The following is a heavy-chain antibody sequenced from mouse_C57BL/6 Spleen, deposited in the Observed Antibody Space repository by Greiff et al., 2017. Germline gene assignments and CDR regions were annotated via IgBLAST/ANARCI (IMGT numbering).Heavy chain of an antibody. J-gene: IGHJ1*03. V-gene: IGHV1-64*01. Sequence: VQLQQPGAELVKPGASVKLSCKASGYTFTSYWMHWVKQRPGQGLEWIGMIHPNSGSTNYNEKFKSKATLTVDKSSSTAYMQLSSLTSEDSAVYYCARDGYYGSSLYWYFDVWGTGTTVTVSS. CDR3: ARDGYYGSSLYWYFDV. CDR2: IHPNSGST. CDR1: GYTFTSYW. D-gene: IGHD1-1*01.